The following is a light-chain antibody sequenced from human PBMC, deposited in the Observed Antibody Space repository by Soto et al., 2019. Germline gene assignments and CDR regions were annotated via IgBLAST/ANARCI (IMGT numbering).Light chain of an antibody. J-gene: IGLJ3*02. V-gene: IGLV2-23*02. CDR3: CSYEGSSTLV. Sequence: QSALTQPASVSGSPGQSITISCTGTSSDVGSYNLVSWYQQHPGKAPKLMIYEVSKRPSGVSNRFSGSKSGNTASLTISGLQAEDEAAYYCCSYEGSSTLVFGGGTKLTVL. CDR2: EVS. CDR1: SSDVGSYNL.